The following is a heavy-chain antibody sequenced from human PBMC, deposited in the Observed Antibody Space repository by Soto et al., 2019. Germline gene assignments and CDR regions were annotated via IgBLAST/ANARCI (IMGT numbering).Heavy chain of an antibody. CDR3: ARQEDCGGDCYPYFDY. J-gene: IGHJ4*02. D-gene: IGHD2-21*02. Sequence: PSETLSLTCAVSGGSISSGGYSWSWIRQPPGKGLEWIGYIYHSGSTYYNPSLKSRVTISVDRSKNQFSLKLSSVTAADTAVYYCARQEDCGGDCYPYFDYWGQGTLVTAPQ. CDR1: GGSISSGGYS. CDR2: IYHSGST. V-gene: IGHV4-30-2*01.